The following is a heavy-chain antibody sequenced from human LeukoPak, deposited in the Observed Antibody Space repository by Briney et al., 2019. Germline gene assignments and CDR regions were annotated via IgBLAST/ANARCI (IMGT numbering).Heavy chain of an antibody. Sequence: GASVKVSCKASGYTFTDYYMHWVRQAPGQGLEWMGRIDPNSGGTNYAQKFQGRVTMTRDTSISTAYMELSRLRSDDTAVYYCAIPLYYYYYMDVWGKETTVTVSS. CDR2: IDPNSGGT. CDR1: GYTFTDYY. CDR3: AIPLYYYYYMDV. V-gene: IGHV1-2*02. J-gene: IGHJ6*03.